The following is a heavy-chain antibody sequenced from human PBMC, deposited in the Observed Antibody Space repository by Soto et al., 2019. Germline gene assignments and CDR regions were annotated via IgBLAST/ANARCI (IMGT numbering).Heavy chain of an antibody. CDR2: IYYSGST. J-gene: IGHJ6*02. CDR1: GASISSGGLY. CDR3: AADFGDSNLRLYYGMDV. V-gene: IGHV4-31*03. D-gene: IGHD4-17*01. Sequence: QVQLQESGPGLVKPSQTLSLTCSVSGASISSGGLYWTWIRQHPGKGLEWIGYIYYSGSTYYNPSLKSRVTISVDMSKSQFSLKLGSVTAADTAVYYCAADFGDSNLRLYYGMDVWGQGTTVTVSS.